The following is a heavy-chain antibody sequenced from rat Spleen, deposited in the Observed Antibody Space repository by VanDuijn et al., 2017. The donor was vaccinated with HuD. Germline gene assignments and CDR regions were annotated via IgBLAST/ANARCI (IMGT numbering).Heavy chain of an antibody. CDR3: ATPLPH. V-gene: IGHV5-58*01. D-gene: IGHD3-1*01. Sequence: EVQLVETGGGLVQPGRSLKLSCVASGFTFSRYWMYWVRQAPGKGLEWISSIDTDGLRTYYSDSVKGRFTISRDNAENTVYLQMNSLRSEDTATYFLATPLPHWGLGVLVTVSS. CDR2: IDTDGLRT. CDR1: GFTFSRYW. J-gene: IGHJ2*01.